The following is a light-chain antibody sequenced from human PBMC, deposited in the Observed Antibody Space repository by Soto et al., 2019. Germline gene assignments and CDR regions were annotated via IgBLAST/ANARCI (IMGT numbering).Light chain of an antibody. V-gene: IGLV2-14*01. CDR1: SSDVGAYDY. CDR2: DVT. CDR3: NSFTSATATPYV. Sequence: QSALTQPASVSGSPGQSITISCTGTSSDVGAYDYVSWYQQHPGEAPKLIIYDVTNRPSGVSDRFSGSKSGNTASLTVSGLQTEDEGDYYCNSFTSATATPYVFGTGTQLTVL. J-gene: IGLJ1*01.